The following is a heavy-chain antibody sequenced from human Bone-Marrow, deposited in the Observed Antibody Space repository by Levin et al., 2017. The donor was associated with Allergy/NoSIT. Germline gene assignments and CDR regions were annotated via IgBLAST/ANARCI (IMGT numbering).Heavy chain of an antibody. Sequence: SETLSLTCTVSGGSISSGGYYWSWIRQHPGKGLEWIGYIYYSGSTYYNPSLKSRVTISVDTSKNQFSLKLSSVTAADTAVYYCARAGQQLVRIDYWGQGTLVTVSS. CDR3: ARAGQQLVRIDY. V-gene: IGHV4-31*03. CDR1: GGSISSGGYY. D-gene: IGHD6-13*01. J-gene: IGHJ4*02. CDR2: IYYSGST.